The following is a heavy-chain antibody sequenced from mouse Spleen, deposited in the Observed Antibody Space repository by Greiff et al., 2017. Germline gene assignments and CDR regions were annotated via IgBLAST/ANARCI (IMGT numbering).Heavy chain of an antibody. CDR3: ARKTMITYAMDD. Sequence: QVQLQQPGADLVKPGASVTLSCKASGYTFPSYWMHWVKQRPGKGLEWIGDINPSNGRTNYNEKFKSKATLTVDKSSSTAYMQLSSLTSEDSAFYYCARKTMITYAMDDWGQGTSVTVSS. CDR1: GYTFPSYW. CDR2: INPSNGRT. V-gene: IGHV1S81*02. J-gene: IGHJ4*01. D-gene: IGHD2-4*01.